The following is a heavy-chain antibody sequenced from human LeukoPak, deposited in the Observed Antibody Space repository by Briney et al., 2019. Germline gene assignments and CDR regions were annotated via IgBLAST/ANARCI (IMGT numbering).Heavy chain of an antibody. D-gene: IGHD3-22*01. V-gene: IGHV4-34*01. CDR3: ASSYFDNSLHAYDI. Sequence: RSSETLSLTCAVYGGSFSGYYWSWIRQPPGKGLEWIGEINHSGSTNYNPSLKSRVTISVDTSKNQFSLKLSSVTAADTAVYYCASSYFDNSLHAYDIWGQGTMVTVSS. CDR2: INHSGST. CDR1: GGSFSGYY. J-gene: IGHJ3*02.